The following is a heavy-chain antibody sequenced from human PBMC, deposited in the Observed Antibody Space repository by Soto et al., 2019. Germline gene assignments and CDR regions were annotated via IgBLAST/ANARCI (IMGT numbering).Heavy chain of an antibody. Sequence: SETLSLTCTVSGGSIRSGGYYWTWIRQHPGKGLEWIGYIYYSGHTFYNPSLRSRVTISLDTSKNQFSLRLSSVTAADTAVYYCARELYTSSSAGMDVWGPRTTVTVS. D-gene: IGHD6-6*01. CDR2: IYYSGHT. J-gene: IGHJ6*02. V-gene: IGHV4-31*03. CDR3: ARELYTSSSAGMDV. CDR1: GGSIRSGGYY.